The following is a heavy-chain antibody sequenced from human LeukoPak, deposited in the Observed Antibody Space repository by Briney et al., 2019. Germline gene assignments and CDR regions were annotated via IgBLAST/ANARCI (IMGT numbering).Heavy chain of an antibody. D-gene: IGHD3-3*01. CDR3: AVRFLEWLWPEVGHFDY. CDR2: INHSGST. J-gene: IGHJ4*02. Sequence: SETLSLTCAVYGGSFSGYYWSWIRQPPGKGLEWIGEINHSGSTNYNPSLKSRVTMSVDTSKNQFSLKLSSVTAADTAVYYCAVRFLEWLWPEVGHFDYRGQGTLVTVSS. V-gene: IGHV4-34*01. CDR1: GGSFSGYY.